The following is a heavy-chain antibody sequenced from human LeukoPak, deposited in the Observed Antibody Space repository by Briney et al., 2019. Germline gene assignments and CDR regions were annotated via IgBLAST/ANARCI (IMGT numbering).Heavy chain of an antibody. Sequence: SQTLSLTCAISGDSVSSKSATWNWIRQSPSRGLEWLGRTYYTSKWYNDYAISVKSRITINPDTSKNQFSLQLNSVTPEDTAVYYCAREDIVVVPAAALDPWGQGTLVTVSS. J-gene: IGHJ5*02. CDR1: GDSVSSKSAT. D-gene: IGHD2-2*01. CDR2: TYYTSKWYN. CDR3: AREDIVVVPAAALDP. V-gene: IGHV6-1*01.